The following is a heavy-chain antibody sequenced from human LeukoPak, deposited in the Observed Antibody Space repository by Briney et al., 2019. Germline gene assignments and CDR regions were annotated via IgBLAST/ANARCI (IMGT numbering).Heavy chain of an antibody. Sequence: PGGSLSLSCAASGFAFSVSWMHWVRQAPGKGLVWVSVIKSDGSGTAYADSVKGRFTISRDNAKNTVYLQMNSLRDEDTAVYYCAKDYFGSLEYWGQGTLVTVSS. D-gene: IGHD2/OR15-2a*01. V-gene: IGHV3-74*03. CDR2: IKSDGSGT. CDR1: GFAFSVSW. J-gene: IGHJ4*02. CDR3: AKDYFGSLEY.